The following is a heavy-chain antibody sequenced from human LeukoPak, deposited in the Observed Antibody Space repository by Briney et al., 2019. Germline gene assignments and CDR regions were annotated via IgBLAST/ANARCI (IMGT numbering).Heavy chain of an antibody. J-gene: IGHJ4*02. CDR1: GFTFSSYS. V-gene: IGHV3-48*01. CDR2: ISSSSSTI. Sequence: GGSLRLSCAASGFTFSSYSMNWVRQAPGKGLEWVSYISSSSSTIYYADSVKGRFTISRDNAKNSLYLQMNSLRAEDTAVYYCAKRAPYGDYYFDYWGQGTLVTVSS. CDR3: AKRAPYGDYYFDY. D-gene: IGHD4-17*01.